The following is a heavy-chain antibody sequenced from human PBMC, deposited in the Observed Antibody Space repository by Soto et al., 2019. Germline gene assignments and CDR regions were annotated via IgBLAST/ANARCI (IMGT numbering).Heavy chain of an antibody. V-gene: IGHV1-8*01. CDR3: ARERSSGWYVDY. J-gene: IGHJ4*02. CDR2: MNPNSGNT. D-gene: IGHD6-19*01. CDR1: GYTFTSYD. Sequence: QVQLVQSGAEVKKPGASVKVSCKASGYTFTSYDINWVRQATGQGLEWMGWMNPNSGNTGYAQKSQGRVTVTRNTSISTAYMELSSLRSEDTAVYYCARERSSGWYVDYWGQGTLVTVSS.